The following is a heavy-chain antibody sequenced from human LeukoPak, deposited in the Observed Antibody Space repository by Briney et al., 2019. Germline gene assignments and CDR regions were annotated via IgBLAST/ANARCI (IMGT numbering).Heavy chain of an antibody. CDR2: ISSSSSTI. Sequence: GGSLRLSCAASGFTFSSYSMNWVRQAPGKGLEWVSYISSSSSTIYYADSVKGRFTISRDNAKNSLFLQMNSLRAEDTAVYYCAKDKSELFIDSWGQGTLVTVSS. CDR3: AKDKSELFIDS. V-gene: IGHV3-48*01. CDR1: GFTFSSYS. D-gene: IGHD3-10*01. J-gene: IGHJ4*02.